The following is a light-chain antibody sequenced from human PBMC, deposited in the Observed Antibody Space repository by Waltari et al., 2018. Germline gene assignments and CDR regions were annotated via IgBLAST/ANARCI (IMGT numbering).Light chain of an antibody. CDR2: AAS. J-gene: IGKJ1*01. Sequence: DIKMTQSPSSLSASVGEKVTTTCRASKDISVTLAWYQQKPGKAPKVLIYAASNLQRGVPSRFSGSGSGTDFTLTINSLQPEDFAVYFCQQRKSYPRTFGQGTKVEIK. V-gene: IGKV1-9*01. CDR1: KDISVT. CDR3: QQRKSYPRT.